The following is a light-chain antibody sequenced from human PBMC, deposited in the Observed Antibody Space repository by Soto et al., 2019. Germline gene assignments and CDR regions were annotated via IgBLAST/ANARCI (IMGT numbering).Light chain of an antibody. CDR1: QSVSSY. Sequence: EIVLTQYPATLSLSPGERATLSCRASQSVSSYLAWYQQKPGQAPRLLISDASNRATGIPARFSGSGSGTDFTLTISSLEPEDFAGYYCQQLSNWPPYTFGQGTKQEL. CDR3: QQLSNWPPYT. CDR2: DAS. J-gene: IGKJ2*01. V-gene: IGKV3-11*01.